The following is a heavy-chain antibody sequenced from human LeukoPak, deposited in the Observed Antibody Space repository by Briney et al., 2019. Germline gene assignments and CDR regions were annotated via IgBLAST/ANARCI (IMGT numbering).Heavy chain of an antibody. J-gene: IGHJ6*02. CDR1: GYTFTSYA. CDR3: ARSNRGILTGGSPYGMDV. CDR2: INTNTGNP. D-gene: IGHD3-9*01. V-gene: IGHV7-4-1*02. Sequence: EASVKVSCKASGYTFTSYAMNWVRQAPGQGLEWMGWINTNTGNPTYAQGFTGRFVFSLDTSVSTAYLQISSLKAEDTAVYYCARSNRGILTGGSPYGMDVWGQGTTVTVSS.